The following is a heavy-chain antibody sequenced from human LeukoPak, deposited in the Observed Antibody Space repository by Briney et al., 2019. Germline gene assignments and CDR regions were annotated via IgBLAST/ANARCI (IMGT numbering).Heavy chain of an antibody. Sequence: GGSLRLSCVASGFTFRRYGMSWVRQAPGKGLEWVSAISGSGRSTYYGDSVKGRFTISRDNSKNTLYLQMNSLRAEDTAVYYCARAPGGSGWYEYYMDVWGKGTTVTISS. V-gene: IGHV3-23*01. D-gene: IGHD6-19*01. CDR1: GFTFRRYG. CDR2: ISGSGRST. CDR3: ARAPGGSGWYEYYMDV. J-gene: IGHJ6*03.